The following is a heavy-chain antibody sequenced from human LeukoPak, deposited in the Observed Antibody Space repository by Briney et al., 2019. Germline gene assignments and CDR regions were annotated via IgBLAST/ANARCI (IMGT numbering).Heavy chain of an antibody. CDR1: GGSISSGGYY. Sequence: PSETLSLTCTVSGGSISSGGYYWSWLRQLPGKGLEWIGYIYYSGNTYYNPSLKSRVTISVDTSKNQFSLKLSSVTAADTAVYYCARARSRSGYSDYWGQGTLVTVSS. V-gene: IGHV4-31*03. CDR3: ARARSRSGYSDY. CDR2: IYYSGNT. J-gene: IGHJ4*02. D-gene: IGHD2-15*01.